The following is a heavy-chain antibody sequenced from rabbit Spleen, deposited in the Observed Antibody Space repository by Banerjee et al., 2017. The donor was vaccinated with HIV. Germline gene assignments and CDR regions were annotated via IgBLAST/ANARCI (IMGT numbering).Heavy chain of an antibody. CDR1: GFSFSNKAV. V-gene: IGHV1S45*01. CDR2: INAITGKA. J-gene: IGHJ4*01. CDR3: TRDSGSGPYIDGYFSL. D-gene: IGHD1-1*01. Sequence: QEQLVESGGGLVQPGGSLKLSCTASGFSFSNKAVMCWVRQAPGKGLEWIACINAITGKAVYASWAKGRFTISKTSSTTVTLRMTSLTVADTATYFCTRDSGSGPYIDGYFSLWGQGTLVTVS.